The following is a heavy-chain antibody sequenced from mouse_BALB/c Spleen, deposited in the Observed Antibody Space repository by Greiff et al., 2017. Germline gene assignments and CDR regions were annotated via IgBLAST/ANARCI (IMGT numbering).Heavy chain of an antibody. V-gene: IGHV6-6*02. Sequence: EVQGVESGGGLVQPGGSMKLSCVASGFTFSNYWMNWVRQSPEKGLEWVAEIRLKSNNYATHYAESVKGRFTISRDDSKSSVYLQMNNLRAEDTGIYYCTRDYYDAMDYWGQGTSVTVSS. D-gene: IGHD2-4*01. CDR2: IRLKSNNYAT. CDR3: TRDYYDAMDY. CDR1: GFTFSNYW. J-gene: IGHJ4*01.